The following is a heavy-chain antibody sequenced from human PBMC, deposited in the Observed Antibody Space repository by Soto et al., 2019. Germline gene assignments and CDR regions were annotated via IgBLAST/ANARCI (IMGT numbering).Heavy chain of an antibody. V-gene: IGHV3-23*01. CDR1: GFSFSSYA. CDR3: VKSYRYSYGSDY. CDR2: VSGHGGST. J-gene: IGHJ4*02. Sequence: PGGSLRLSCAASGFSFSSYAMNWVRQAPGKGLEWVSGVSGHGGSTYYADSVKGRSTISRDNSKNTTYMQMNSLRVEDTAVYYCVKSYRYSYGSDYWGQGTLVTVSS. D-gene: IGHD5-18*01.